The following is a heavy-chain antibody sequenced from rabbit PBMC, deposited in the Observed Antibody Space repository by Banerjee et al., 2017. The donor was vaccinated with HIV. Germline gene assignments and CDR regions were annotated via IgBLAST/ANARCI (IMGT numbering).Heavy chain of an antibody. CDR2: IYAGSSGST. J-gene: IGHJ4*01. CDR3: ARSTPYVSGSAYYPYAFNL. V-gene: IGHV1S45*01. CDR1: GFTLSSYY. D-gene: IGHD1-1*01. Sequence: QEQLEESGGDLVKPGASLTLTCTASGFTLSSYYMCWVRQAPGKGLEWIACIYAGSSGSTYYASWAKGRFTISKTSSTTVTLQMTSLTAADTATYFCARSTPYVSGSAYYPYAFNLWGQGTLVTVS.